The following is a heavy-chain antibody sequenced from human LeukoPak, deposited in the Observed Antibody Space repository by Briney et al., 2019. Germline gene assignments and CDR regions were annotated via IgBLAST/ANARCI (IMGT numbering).Heavy chain of an antibody. D-gene: IGHD5-24*01. CDR1: GFTFSSYG. Sequence: SGGTLRLSCAASGFTFSSYGMSWVRQAPGQGLEWVTFIPYDGSSKYYADSVKGRFTISRDNSKNTLSLQMNSLRAEDTAIYYCANGPTKDGFHYYFDFWGQGTLVTVSS. CDR3: ANGPTKDGFHYYFDF. J-gene: IGHJ4*02. V-gene: IGHV3-30*02. CDR2: IPYDGSSK.